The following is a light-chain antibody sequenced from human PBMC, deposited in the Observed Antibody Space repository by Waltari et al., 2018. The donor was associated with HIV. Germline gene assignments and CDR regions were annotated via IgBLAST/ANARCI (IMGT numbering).Light chain of an antibody. CDR1: SSNTGAGYD. J-gene: IGLJ2*01. Sequence: HSLLTQPPSVSGAPGQRVTISCTGSSSNTGAGYDVHWYQQYPGTATKLLIFQNIKRPSGVPDRFSGSKSVTSASLVITGLQAEDEADYYCQSYDRRLMWVFGGGTSLTV. CDR2: QNI. V-gene: IGLV1-40*01. CDR3: QSYDRRLMWV.